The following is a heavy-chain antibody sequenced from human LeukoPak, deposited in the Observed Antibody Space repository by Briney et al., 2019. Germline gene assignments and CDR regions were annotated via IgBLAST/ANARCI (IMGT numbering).Heavy chain of an antibody. CDR1: GFTFSSYG. J-gene: IGHJ4*02. CDR2: MSYDGSNK. CDR3: ARETYGYSYYFDY. Sequence: GRSLRLSCAASGFTFSSYGMHWVRQAPGKGLEWVAVMSYDGSNKYYADSVKGRFTISRDNSKNTLYLQMNSLRAEDTAVYYCARETYGYSYYFDYWGQGTLVTVSS. V-gene: IGHV3-30*03. D-gene: IGHD5-24*01.